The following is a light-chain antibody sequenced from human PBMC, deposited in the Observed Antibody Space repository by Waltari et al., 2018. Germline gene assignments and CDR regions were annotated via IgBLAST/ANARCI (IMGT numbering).Light chain of an antibody. Sequence: EIVMTQPPAPLSVSLGERATLSCRASQSVSSNLAWYQQEPGQAPRLLIYGASTRATGIPARFSGSGSGTEFTLTISSLQSEDFAVYYCEQYNNWPPWTFGQGTKVEIK. CDR1: QSVSSN. J-gene: IGKJ1*01. V-gene: IGKV3D-15*01. CDR3: EQYNNWPPWT. CDR2: GAS.